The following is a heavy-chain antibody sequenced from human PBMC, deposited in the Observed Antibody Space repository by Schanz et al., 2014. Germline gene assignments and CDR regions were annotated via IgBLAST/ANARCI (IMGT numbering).Heavy chain of an antibody. V-gene: IGHV3-11*04. CDR1: GFPFSDYF. CDR3: AKGPYYYYYMDV. Sequence: QVQLVDSGGGLVKPGGSLRLSCTASGFPFSDYFMAWIRQPPGKGLEWVSYISSSSSTRYYADSVKGRFTISRDNAKNSLFLQMNSLRAEDTAVYYCAKGPYYYYYMDVWGNGTTVTDSS. CDR2: ISSSSSTR. J-gene: IGHJ6*03.